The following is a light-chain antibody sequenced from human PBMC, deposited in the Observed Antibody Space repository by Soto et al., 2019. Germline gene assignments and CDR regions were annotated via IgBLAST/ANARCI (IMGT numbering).Light chain of an antibody. CDR3: QTWGTGFQF. V-gene: IGLV4-69*01. Sequence: QLVLTQSPSASASLGASVKLTCTLSSGHSSYAIAWHQKQPGKGPRYLMDLNNDGSHTKGDGIPDRFSGSSSGADRYLIISSLQSEDEADYYCQTWGTGFQFFGGGTKLPVL. J-gene: IGLJ2*01. CDR2: LNNDGSH. CDR1: SGHSSYA.